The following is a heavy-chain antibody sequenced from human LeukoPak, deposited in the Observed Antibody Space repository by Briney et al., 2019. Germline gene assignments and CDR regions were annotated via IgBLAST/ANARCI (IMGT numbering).Heavy chain of an antibody. CDR1: GGTFSSYA. CDR2: IIPIFGTA. Sequence: GASVTVSCKASGGTFSSYAISWVRQAPGQGLEWMGGIIPIFGTANYAQKFQGRVTITADESTSTAYMELSSLRSEDTAVYYCARGIQPSGGYYFDYWGQGTLVTVSS. V-gene: IGHV1-69*13. J-gene: IGHJ4*02. CDR3: ARGIQPSGGYYFDY. D-gene: IGHD5-18*01.